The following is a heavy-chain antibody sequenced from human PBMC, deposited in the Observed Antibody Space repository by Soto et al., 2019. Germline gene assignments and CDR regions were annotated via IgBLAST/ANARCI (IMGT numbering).Heavy chain of an antibody. J-gene: IGHJ4*02. CDR3: ARGAKGQWLVDY. CDR2: VNMDGSTT. D-gene: IGHD6-19*01. CDR1: GFTFNTYW. Sequence: EVQLVESGGGLVQPGGSLRLSCAASGFTFNTYWLHWVRQAPGKGLVWVSRVNMDGSTTTYAGSVKGRFTISRDNAKDTVYLQMDSLRDEDTAVYYCARGAKGQWLVDYWGQGTLVTVSS. V-gene: IGHV3-74*01.